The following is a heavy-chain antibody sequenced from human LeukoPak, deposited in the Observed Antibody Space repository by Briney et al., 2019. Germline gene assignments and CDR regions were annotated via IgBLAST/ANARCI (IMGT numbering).Heavy chain of an antibody. D-gene: IGHD3-22*01. Sequence: ASVKVSCKASGYTFTSYYMHWVRQAPGQGLEWMGIINPSGGSTSYAQKFQGRVTMTRDMSTSTVYMELSSLRSEDTAVYYCARERPLAHYYDSSGYLYYFDYWGQGTLVTVSS. V-gene: IGHV1-46*01. CDR3: ARERPLAHYYDSSGYLYYFDY. CDR1: GYTFTSYY. CDR2: INPSGGST. J-gene: IGHJ4*02.